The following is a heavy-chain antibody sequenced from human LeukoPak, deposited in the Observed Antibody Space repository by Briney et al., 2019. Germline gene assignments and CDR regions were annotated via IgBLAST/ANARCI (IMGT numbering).Heavy chain of an antibody. CDR1: GLTFSSHW. V-gene: IGHV3-74*01. CDR2: ITNDGSST. CDR3: AKGGDYDFWSAPFDY. J-gene: IGHJ4*02. Sequence: GGSLRLSCAASGLTFSSHWMHWVRQAPGKGLVWVSRITNDGSSTTYADSVKGRFTISRDNSKNTLYLQMNSLRAEDTAVYYCAKGGDYDFWSAPFDYWGQGTLVTVSS. D-gene: IGHD3-3*01.